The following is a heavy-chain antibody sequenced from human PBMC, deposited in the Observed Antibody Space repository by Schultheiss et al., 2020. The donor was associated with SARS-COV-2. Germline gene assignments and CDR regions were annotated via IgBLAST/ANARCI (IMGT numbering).Heavy chain of an antibody. D-gene: IGHD2-21*02. CDR2: ISYDGSNK. CDR3: ARDRGGDKFNNAFDI. J-gene: IGHJ3*02. Sequence: GGSLRLSCAASGFTFSNAWMSWVRQAPGKGLEWVAVISYDGSNKYYADSVKGRFTISRDNSKNTLYLQMNSLRAEDTAVYYCARDRGGDKFNNAFDIWGQGTMVTVSS. V-gene: IGHV3-30*03. CDR1: GFTFSNAW.